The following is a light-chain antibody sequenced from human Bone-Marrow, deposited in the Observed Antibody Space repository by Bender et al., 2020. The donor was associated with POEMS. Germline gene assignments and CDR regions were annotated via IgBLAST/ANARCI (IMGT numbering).Light chain of an antibody. Sequence: QSALTQPASVSGSPGQSITISCSGTRSDVGGYDFVSWYQLHPGKPPKLIIYDVSNRPSGVPDRFSGSKSGNTASLTVSGLQAEDEADYYCSSYAGSNTVVFGGGTKLTVL. CDR1: RSDVGGYDF. V-gene: IGLV2-8*01. J-gene: IGLJ2*01. CDR2: DVS. CDR3: SSYAGSNTVV.